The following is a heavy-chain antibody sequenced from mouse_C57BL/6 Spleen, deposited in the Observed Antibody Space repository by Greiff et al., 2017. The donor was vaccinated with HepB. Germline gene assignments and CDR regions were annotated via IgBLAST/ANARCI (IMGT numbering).Heavy chain of an antibody. CDR1: GYTFTSYW. D-gene: IGHD2-4*01. CDR2: IDPNSGGT. CDR3: ARGGVYYDYDGAY. Sequence: QVQLQQPGAELVKPGASVKLSCKASGYTFTSYWMHWVKQRPGRGLEWIGRIDPNSGGTKYNEKFKSKATLTVDKPSSTAYMQLSSLTSEDSAVYYCARGGVYYDYDGAYWGQGTLVTVSA. V-gene: IGHV1-72*01. J-gene: IGHJ3*01.